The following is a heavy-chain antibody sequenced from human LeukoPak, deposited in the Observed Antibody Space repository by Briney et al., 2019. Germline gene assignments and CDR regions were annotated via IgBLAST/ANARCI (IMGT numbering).Heavy chain of an antibody. CDR2: MNPNSDNT. V-gene: IGHV1-8*01. CDR1: GYTFTSYD. CDR3: ARGVTMVRGVKPTFDP. D-gene: IGHD3-10*01. J-gene: IGHJ5*02. Sequence: GASVKVSCKASGYTFTSYDINWVRQATGQGLEWMGWMNPNSDNTGYAQKFQGRVTMTRNTSISTAYMELSSLRSEDTAVYYCARGVTMVRGVKPTFDPWGQGTLVTVSS.